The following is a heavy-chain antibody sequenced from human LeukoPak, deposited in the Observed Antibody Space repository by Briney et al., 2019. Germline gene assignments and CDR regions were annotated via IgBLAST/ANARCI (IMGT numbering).Heavy chain of an antibody. V-gene: IGHV3-23*01. CDR3: ARVDSGNYDY. Sequence: GGSLRLSCAASGFRFSSYVMSWVRQAPGKGLEYVSSIDGSDGASYYADSVKGRFTISRDNSKNTLFLQMNSLRVEDTAAYCARVDSGNYDYWGQGTLLTVSS. CDR2: IDGSDGAS. CDR1: GFRFSSYV. J-gene: IGHJ4*02. D-gene: IGHD1-26*01.